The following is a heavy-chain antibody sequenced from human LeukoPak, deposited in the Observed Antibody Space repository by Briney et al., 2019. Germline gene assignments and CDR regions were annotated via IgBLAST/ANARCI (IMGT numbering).Heavy chain of an antibody. CDR1: GFTFSSDA. Sequence: PGGSLRLSCAASGFTFSSDAMSWVRQTPGKLLELFSAVSGSGHNTYYADSVKGRFTISRDNSKDTLFLQMNSLRAEDTAVYYCAKFRGSSSNYYGMDVWGQGTTVTVSS. CDR3: AKFRGSSSNYYGMDV. J-gene: IGHJ6*02. CDR2: VSGSGHNT. D-gene: IGHD6-6*01. V-gene: IGHV3-23*01.